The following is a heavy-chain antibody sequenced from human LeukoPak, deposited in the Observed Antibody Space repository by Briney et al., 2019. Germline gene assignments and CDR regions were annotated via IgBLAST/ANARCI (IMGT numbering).Heavy chain of an antibody. CDR2: IYPGDSDI. CDR3: ARQSCSATSCYSAPLAD. CDR1: GYTFTNYW. Sequence: GESLKISCKGSGYTFTNYWIGWVRQMPGKGLEWMGIIYPGDSDIRYSPSFQGQVTFSADKSINTAYLHWSSLEASDTAMYYCARQSCSATSCYSAPLADWGQGTLVTVSS. D-gene: IGHD2-2*01. V-gene: IGHV5-51*01. J-gene: IGHJ4*01.